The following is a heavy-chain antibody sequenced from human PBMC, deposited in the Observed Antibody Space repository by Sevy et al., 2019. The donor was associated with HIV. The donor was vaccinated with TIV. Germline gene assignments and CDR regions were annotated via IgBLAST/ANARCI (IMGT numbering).Heavy chain of an antibody. J-gene: IGHJ4*02. V-gene: IGHV3-15*07. CDR3: TERHFDF. Sequence: GGALRRSCAASGLTLSYAWMNWVRQAPGKGLEWVGHIKSESDGGTTDCATPVKGRFIISRAESKNTLYLQMNSLKTGDTALYYCTERHFDFWGRGTLVTVSS. CDR1: GLTLSYAW. D-gene: IGHD6-25*01. CDR2: IKSESDGGTT.